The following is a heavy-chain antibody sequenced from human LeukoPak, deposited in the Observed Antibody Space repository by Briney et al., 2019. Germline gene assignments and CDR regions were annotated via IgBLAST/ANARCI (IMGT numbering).Heavy chain of an antibody. CDR2: ISIISSTI. J-gene: IGHJ4*02. V-gene: IGHV3-48*01. Sequence: GGSLRLSCAASGFTFSSYHMNWVGQAPGKGLEWVSYISIISSTIYYADSVKGRFTISRDDAKNSVYLQMNSLRAEDTAVYYCARTYERDLDSWGQGTLVTVSS. CDR1: GFTFSSYH. D-gene: IGHD5-12*01. CDR3: ARTYERDLDS.